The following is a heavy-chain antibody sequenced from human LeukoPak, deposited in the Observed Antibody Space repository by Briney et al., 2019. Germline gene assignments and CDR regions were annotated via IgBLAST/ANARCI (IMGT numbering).Heavy chain of an antibody. CDR3: ASAKSLYGGYDY. CDR2: IYHSGST. Sequence: SETLSLTCAVPGGSISSGGYSWSWIRQPPGKGLEWIGYIYHSGSTYYNPSLKSRVTISVDRSKNQFSLKLSSVTAADTAVYYCASAKSLYGGYDYWGQGTLVTVSS. D-gene: IGHD4-23*01. J-gene: IGHJ4*02. CDR1: GGSISSGGYS. V-gene: IGHV4-30-2*01.